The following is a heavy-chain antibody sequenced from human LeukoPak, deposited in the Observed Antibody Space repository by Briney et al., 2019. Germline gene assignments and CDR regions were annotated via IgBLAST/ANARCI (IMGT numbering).Heavy chain of an antibody. CDR1: GFTFSSYS. Sequence: GGSLRLSCEASGFTFSSYSMNWVRQAPGKGLEWVSSISSSSSYIYYADSVKGRFTISRDNAKNPLYLQMNSLRAEDTAVYYCARSYPDCSSTSCYFYFDYWGQGTLVTVSS. V-gene: IGHV3-21*01. CDR2: ISSSSSYI. CDR3: ARSYPDCSSTSCYFYFDY. J-gene: IGHJ4*02. D-gene: IGHD2-2*01.